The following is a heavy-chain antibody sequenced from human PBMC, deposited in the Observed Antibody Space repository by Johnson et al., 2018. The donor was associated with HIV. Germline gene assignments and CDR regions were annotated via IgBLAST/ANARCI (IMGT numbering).Heavy chain of an antibody. CDR1: GFTFDDYG. CDR2: IRSGGANI. J-gene: IGHJ3*02. D-gene: IGHD6-13*01. CDR3: ARDGTSRGGAFDI. V-gene: IGHV3-48*01. Sequence: EVQLVESGGRVVRPGGSLRLSCVASGFTFDDYGMSWVRQAPGKGLEWVSDIRSGGANIHYAGSVKGRFTISRDNSKNTLYLQMNSLRAEDRAVYYCARDGTSRGGAFDIWGQGTMVTVAS.